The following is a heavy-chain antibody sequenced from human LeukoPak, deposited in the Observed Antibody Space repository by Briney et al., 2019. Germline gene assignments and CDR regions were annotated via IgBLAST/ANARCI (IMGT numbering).Heavy chain of an antibody. D-gene: IGHD3-9*01. CDR2: IYYSGST. CDR1: GGSISSSSYY. V-gene: IGHV4-39*01. Sequence: SETLSLTCTVSGGSISSSSYYWGWIRQPPGNGLEWIGSIYYSGSTYYNPPLKSRLTISVDTSKNQFSLKLSSVAAADTAVYYCAFDYDILTGYYIPYYLDYWGQGTQVAVSS. J-gene: IGHJ4*02. CDR3: AFDYDILTGYYIPYYLDY.